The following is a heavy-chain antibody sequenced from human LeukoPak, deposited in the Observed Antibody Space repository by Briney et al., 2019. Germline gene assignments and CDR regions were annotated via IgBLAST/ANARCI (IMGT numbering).Heavy chain of an antibody. Sequence: GRTLRLSCAASGFTFSSYNMYWVRQAPGEGLEGWAVMLDDGNSKYYDASLKGRVTISRDTSKSTVDLQMNCLRPEDTAVYYCARARATGAVAIGIWGQGTLVTVSS. CDR3: ARARATGAVAIGI. J-gene: IGHJ4*02. CDR2: MLDDGNSK. CDR1: GFTFSSYN. V-gene: IGHV3-30-3*01. D-gene: IGHD2-21*01.